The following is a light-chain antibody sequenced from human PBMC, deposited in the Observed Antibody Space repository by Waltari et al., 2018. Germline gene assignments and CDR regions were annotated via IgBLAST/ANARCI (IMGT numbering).Light chain of an antibody. CDR2: GAS. CDR3: QQYNNWPPSWT. CDR1: QSVSSN. Sequence: EIAMTQSPATLSVSPGERDTLPCRARQSVSSNFAWYQQKPGQAPRLLIYGASTRATGIPARFSGSGSGTEFTLTISSLQSEDFAVYFCQQYNNWPPSWTFGQGTKVEIK. J-gene: IGKJ1*01. V-gene: IGKV3-15*01.